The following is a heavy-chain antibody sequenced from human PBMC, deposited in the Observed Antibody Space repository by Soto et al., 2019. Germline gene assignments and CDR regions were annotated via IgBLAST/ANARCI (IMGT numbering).Heavy chain of an antibody. J-gene: IGHJ6*02. D-gene: IGHD6-13*01. CDR2: IYPGDSDT. CDR3: ARHMGSSSWYGAKRYYYYGMDV. CDR1: GYSFTSYW. V-gene: IGHV5-51*01. Sequence: GESLKISCKGSGYSFTSYWIGWVRQMPGKGLEWMGIIYPGDSDTRYSPSFQGQVTISADKSISTAYLQWSSLKASDTAMYYCARHMGSSSWYGAKRYYYYGMDVWGQGTTVTVSS.